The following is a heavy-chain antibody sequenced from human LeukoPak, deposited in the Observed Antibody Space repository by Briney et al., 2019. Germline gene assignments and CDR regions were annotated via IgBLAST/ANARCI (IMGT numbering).Heavy chain of an antibody. CDR2: INPNSGGT. Sequence: ASVKDSCKASGYTFTGYYMHWVRQAPGQGLEWMGWINPNSGGTNYAQKFQGWVTMTRDTSISTAYMELSRLRSDDTAVYYCARELSNSSGRYDYWGQGTLVTVSS. V-gene: IGHV1-2*04. J-gene: IGHJ4*02. D-gene: IGHD6-19*01. CDR1: GYTFTGYY. CDR3: ARELSNSSGRYDY.